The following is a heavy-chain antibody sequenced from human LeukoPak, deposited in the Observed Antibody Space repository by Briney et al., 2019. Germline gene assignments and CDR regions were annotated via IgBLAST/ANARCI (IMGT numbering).Heavy chain of an antibody. CDR2: IHYSGST. J-gene: IGHJ6*03. CDR1: GGSISSYY. D-gene: IGHD4-11*01. CDR3: ARYDYSHYVYYMDV. V-gene: IGHV4-59*01. Sequence: SETLSLTCTVSGGSISSYYWSWIRQPPGKGLQWIGCIHYSGSTNYNPSLKNRVTISVDTSKKQFSLKLSSVTAAHTAVYYCARYDYSHYVYYMDVWGKGTTVTVPS.